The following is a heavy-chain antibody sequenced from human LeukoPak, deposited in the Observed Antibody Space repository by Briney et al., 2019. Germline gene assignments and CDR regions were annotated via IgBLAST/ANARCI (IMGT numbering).Heavy chain of an antibody. V-gene: IGHV3-48*03. CDR2: ISSSGSTI. Sequence: HPGGSLRLSCAASGFTFSSYEMNWVRQAPGKGLEWVSYISSSGSTIYYADSVKGRFTISRDNAKNSLYLQMNSLRAEDTAVYYCARGARLLWFGELLYRYYYMDVWGKGTTVTISS. CDR3: ARGARLLWFGELLYRYYYMDV. CDR1: GFTFSSYE. J-gene: IGHJ6*03. D-gene: IGHD3-10*01.